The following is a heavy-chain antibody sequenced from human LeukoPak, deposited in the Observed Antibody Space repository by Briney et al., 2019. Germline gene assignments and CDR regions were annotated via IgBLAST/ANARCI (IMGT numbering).Heavy chain of an antibody. V-gene: IGHV4-31*03. CDR2: IYYSGST. CDR1: GGSISSGGYY. Sequence: SQTLSLTCTVSGGSISSGGYYWSWIRQHPGKGLEWIGYIYYSGSTYYNPSLKSRVTISVDTSKNQFSLKLSSVTAADTAVYYCAREARYYYVDYWGQGTLVTVSS. J-gene: IGHJ4*02. CDR3: AREARYYYVDY. D-gene: IGHD3-10*01.